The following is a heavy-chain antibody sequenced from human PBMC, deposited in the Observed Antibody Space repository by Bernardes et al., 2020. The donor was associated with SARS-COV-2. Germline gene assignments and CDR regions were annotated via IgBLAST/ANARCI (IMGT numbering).Heavy chain of an antibody. V-gene: IGHV4-39*01. CDR2: IYYSGST. CDR1: GGSISSSSSY. Sequence: SETLSLTCTVSGGSISSSSSYWGWIRQPPGKGLEWIGYIYYSGSTYYNPSLTSRVTISVDTSKNQFSLKLSSVTAADTAVYYCARQHLGGVTIFGVVTTDRYFDYWGQGTLVTVSS. D-gene: IGHD3-3*01. CDR3: ARQHLGGVTIFGVVTTDRYFDY. J-gene: IGHJ4*02.